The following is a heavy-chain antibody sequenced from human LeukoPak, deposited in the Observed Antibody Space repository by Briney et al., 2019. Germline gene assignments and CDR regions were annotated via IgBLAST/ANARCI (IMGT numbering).Heavy chain of an antibody. Sequence: SETLSLTCTVSGGSISSYYCSWIRHPAGNGLEWIGHIYTSGSTNYNPSLKSRVTMSVDTSKNQFSLKLSSVTAADTAVYYCARGSKPGDCHDYWGQGTLVTVSS. J-gene: IGHJ4*02. CDR3: ARGSKPGDCHDY. D-gene: IGHD2-21*02. V-gene: IGHV4-4*07. CDR2: IYTSGST. CDR1: GGSISSYY.